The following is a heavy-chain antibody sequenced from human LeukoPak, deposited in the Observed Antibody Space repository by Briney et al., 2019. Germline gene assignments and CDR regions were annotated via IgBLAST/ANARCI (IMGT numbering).Heavy chain of an antibody. CDR2: INTKTGNP. J-gene: IGHJ3*02. CDR1: GYTFSSYV. V-gene: IGHV7-4-1*02. Sequence: GASVKVSCKASGYTFSSYVMNWVRQAPGQGLEWMGWINTKTGNPTYAQGFTGRFVFSLDTSVSTAYLQISSLKAEDTAVYYCAREDYDSSGYYSDAFGIWGQGTMVTVSS. D-gene: IGHD3-22*01. CDR3: AREDYDSSGYYSDAFGI.